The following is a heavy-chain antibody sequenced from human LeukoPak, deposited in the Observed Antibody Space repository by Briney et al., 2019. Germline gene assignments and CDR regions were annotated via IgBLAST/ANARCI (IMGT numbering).Heavy chain of an antibody. Sequence: PGGSLRLSCAASGFTVSSNYMSWVRQAPGKGLEWVSVIYSGGSTYYADSVKGRFTISRDNSKNTLYPQMNSLRAEDTAVYYCAREDLDGSGSYNWFDPWGQGTLVTVSS. J-gene: IGHJ5*02. D-gene: IGHD3-10*01. CDR3: AREDLDGSGSYNWFDP. CDR2: IYSGGST. CDR1: GFTVSSNY. V-gene: IGHV3-53*01.